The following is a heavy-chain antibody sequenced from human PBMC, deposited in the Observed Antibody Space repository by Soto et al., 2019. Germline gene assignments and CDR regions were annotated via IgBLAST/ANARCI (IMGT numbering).Heavy chain of an antibody. CDR2: IYRSGVT. CDR1: GDSSSTSTYS. V-gene: IGHV4-30-2*05. CDR3: ARARLRAVYAFDF. J-gene: IGHJ3*01. D-gene: IGHD4-17*01. Sequence: SETLSLTCSFSGDSSSTSTYSWSWIRQPPGKALEWVGFIYRSGVTSYNPSLKSRLTISIDTSKNQFSLKLSSVTAADTAMYYCARARLRAVYAFDFWGQGTMVTVSS.